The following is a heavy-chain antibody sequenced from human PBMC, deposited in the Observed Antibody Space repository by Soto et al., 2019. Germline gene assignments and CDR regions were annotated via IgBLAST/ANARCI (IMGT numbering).Heavy chain of an antibody. CDR1: GGSFSGYY. CDR3: VSDYDSGGYIGY. J-gene: IGHJ4*02. Sequence: PSETLSLTCAVYGGSFSGYYWSWIRQPPGKGLEWIGYIYYRGSTYYNPSLESRVAISIDTSKNQFSLNLTSVTAADTAVYYCVSDYDSGGYIGYWGQGTLVTVSS. CDR2: IYYRGST. V-gene: IGHV4-30-4*08. D-gene: IGHD3-22*01.